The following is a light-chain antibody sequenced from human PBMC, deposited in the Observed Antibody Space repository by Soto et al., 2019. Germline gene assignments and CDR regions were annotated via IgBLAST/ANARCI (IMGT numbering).Light chain of an antibody. V-gene: IGKV1-33*01. J-gene: IGKJ2*01. CDR3: QQYVSLPYT. CDR2: DAS. Sequence: DIHVTQSPSSLSASVGDRITITCQASQDISNSLNWYQQKLGRAPKLLIYDASDLQTGVPSRSSGSGSGTDFTFTISSLQPEDLATYYCQQYVSLPYTFGQGTKVDIK. CDR1: QDISNS.